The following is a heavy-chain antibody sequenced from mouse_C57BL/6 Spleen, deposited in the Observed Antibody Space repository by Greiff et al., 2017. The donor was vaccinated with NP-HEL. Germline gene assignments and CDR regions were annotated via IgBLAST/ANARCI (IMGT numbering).Heavy chain of an antibody. Sequence: QVQLQQPGAELVKPGASVKLSCKASGYTFTSYWMHWVKQRPGQGLEWIGMIHPNSGSTNYNEKFKSKATLTVDKSSSTAYMQLSSLTSEDSAVYYCASENYGSSYEYFDVWGTGTTVTVSS. V-gene: IGHV1-64*01. CDR3: ASENYGSSYEYFDV. CDR2: IHPNSGST. D-gene: IGHD1-1*01. J-gene: IGHJ1*03. CDR1: GYTFTSYW.